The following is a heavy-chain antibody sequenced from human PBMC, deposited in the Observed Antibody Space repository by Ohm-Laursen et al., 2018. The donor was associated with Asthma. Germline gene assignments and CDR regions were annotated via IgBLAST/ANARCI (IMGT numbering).Heavy chain of an antibody. V-gene: IGHV1-18*01. D-gene: IGHD4-17*01. CDR2: IGAYNGDT. J-gene: IGHJ4*02. CDR1: GYTFSSYG. Sequence: ASVKVSCKSSGYTFSSYGISWVRQAPGQGLEWMGWIGAYNGDTNYAQRLQGRITLTTDTFTSTAYMELRSPRSDDTAVYYCTRDIGYGDDTFDYWGQGTLVTVSS. CDR3: TRDIGYGDDTFDY.